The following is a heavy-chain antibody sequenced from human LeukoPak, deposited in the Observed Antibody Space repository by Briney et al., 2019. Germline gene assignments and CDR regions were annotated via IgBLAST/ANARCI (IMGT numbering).Heavy chain of an antibody. CDR1: GFTFSSYW. CDR3: ARDRRARNFDY. V-gene: IGHV3-7*01. J-gene: IGHJ4*02. Sequence: GGSLRLSCAASGFTFSSYWMSWVRQAPGKGLEWVANIKQDGSEKYYVDSVKGRFTISRDNAKNSLYLQMNRLRAEDTAVYYCARDRRARNFDYWGKGTLVTVSS. CDR2: IKQDGSEK.